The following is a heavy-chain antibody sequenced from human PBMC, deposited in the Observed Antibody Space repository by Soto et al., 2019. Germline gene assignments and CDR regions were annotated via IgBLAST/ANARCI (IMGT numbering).Heavy chain of an antibody. J-gene: IGHJ4*02. CDR1: GFTFSGFL. V-gene: IGHV3-21*01. Sequence: GGSLRLSCAASGFTFSGFLMNWVRQAPGKGLEWVSSISGSSSYIYYADSVKGRFTVSRDNAKRSLYLQMNSLRADDTAVYYCARYHCSDDDGFDYWGQGTLVTVS. D-gene: IGHD6-25*01. CDR2: ISGSSSYI. CDR3: ARYHCSDDDGFDY.